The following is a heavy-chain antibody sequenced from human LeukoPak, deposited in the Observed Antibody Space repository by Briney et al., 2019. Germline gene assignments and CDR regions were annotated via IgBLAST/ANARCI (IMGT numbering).Heavy chain of an antibody. CDR2: IKQDGSEK. Sequence: GGSLRLSCAASGFTFSSYWMSWVRQAPGKGLEWVANIKQDGSEKYYADSVKGRFTISRDNAKNSLYLQMNSLRAEDTAVYYCARCGSSWADYYYYYYYMDVWGKGTTVTISS. V-gene: IGHV3-7*01. CDR1: GFTFSSYW. J-gene: IGHJ6*03. CDR3: ARCGSSWADYYYYYYYMDV. D-gene: IGHD6-13*01.